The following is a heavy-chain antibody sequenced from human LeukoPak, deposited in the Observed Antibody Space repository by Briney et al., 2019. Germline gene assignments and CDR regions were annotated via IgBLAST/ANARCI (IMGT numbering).Heavy chain of an antibody. CDR1: GRSISSYY. CDR2: IFYSEST. Sequence: SDTLSLICTLSGRSISSYYWHWLRQPPGKGLEGIGYIFYSESTSYTPSLKSRVTISLDTSKNQFSLKLTSGTAADTAMYYCARKGYFDSWGQGTLVSVSS. J-gene: IGHJ4*02. V-gene: IGHV4-59*08. CDR3: ARKGYFDS.